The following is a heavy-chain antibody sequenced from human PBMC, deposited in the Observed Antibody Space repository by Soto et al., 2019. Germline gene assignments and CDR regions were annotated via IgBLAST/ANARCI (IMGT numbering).Heavy chain of an antibody. V-gene: IGHV3-23*01. CDR3: AQGVYQYTPLDLFDY. D-gene: IGHD1-1*01. J-gene: IGHJ4*02. Sequence: SLRVSVSDSGFAFGSYAMGWVRHAPLNGQEWVSTISGSDGRTYSTDSVKGRFTISRDNSRNTAYLQMNSLRVEDTAVYYCAQGVYQYTPLDLFDYWGRGTLVTVSS. CDR2: ISGSDGRT. CDR1: GFAFGSYA.